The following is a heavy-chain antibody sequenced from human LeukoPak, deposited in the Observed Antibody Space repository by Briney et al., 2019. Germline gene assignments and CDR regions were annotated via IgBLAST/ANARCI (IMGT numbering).Heavy chain of an antibody. J-gene: IGHJ4*02. CDR2: VYHTGST. Sequence: SETLSLTCTVSGGSISSGGFYWTWIRQHPGKGLEWIGYVYHTGSTIYTPSLKSRLTMSVDTSKNQFPLKLSSVTAADTAVYYCVKGTPFDYWGQGILVTVPS. V-gene: IGHV4-31*03. CDR1: GGSISSGGFY. CDR3: VKGTPFDY.